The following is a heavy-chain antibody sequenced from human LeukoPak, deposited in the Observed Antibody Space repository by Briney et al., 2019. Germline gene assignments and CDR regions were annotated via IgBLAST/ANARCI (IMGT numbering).Heavy chain of an antibody. CDR1: GFTVSSNY. CDR3: AKGGYYYDSSGYASGGYYFDY. Sequence: GGSLRLSCAASGFTVSSNYMSWVRQAPGKGLEWVSAISGRGTSTYLTDSVRGRFTTSRDNSKNTLYLQMNSLRAEDTAVYYCAKGGYYYDSSGYASGGYYFDYWGQGTPVTVSS. V-gene: IGHV3-23*01. CDR2: ISGRGTST. J-gene: IGHJ4*02. D-gene: IGHD3-22*01.